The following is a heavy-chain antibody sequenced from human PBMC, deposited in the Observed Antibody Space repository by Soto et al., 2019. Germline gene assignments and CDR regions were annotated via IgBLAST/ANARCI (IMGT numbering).Heavy chain of an antibody. J-gene: IGHJ3*02. D-gene: IGHD3-22*01. CDR1: GFTFSSYA. Sequence: EVQLLESGGGLVQPGGSLRLSCAASGFTFSSYAMSWVRQAPGKGLEWVSAISGSGGSTYYADSVKGRFTISRDNSKNTLYLQMNSLRAEDTAVYYCAKGFYYYDSSGYYSDAFDSWGQGTMVTVSS. CDR2: ISGSGGST. V-gene: IGHV3-23*01. CDR3: AKGFYYYDSSGYYSDAFDS.